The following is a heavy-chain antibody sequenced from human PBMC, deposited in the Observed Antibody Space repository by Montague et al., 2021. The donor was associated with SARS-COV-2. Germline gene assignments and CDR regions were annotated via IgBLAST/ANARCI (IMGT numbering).Heavy chain of an antibody. CDR3: TSGREGNYNVMDV. J-gene: IGHJ6*02. CDR1: GDSVSSNSAT. V-gene: IGHV6-1*01. Sequence: CAISGDSVSSNSATWNWVRQSQSRGLEWLGRTYYRSKWYNDYAVSVRGRVTINPDTSKNQFSLQLNSVTPEDTAIYYCTSGREGNYNVMDVWGQGTTVTVSS. CDR2: TYYRSKWYN. D-gene: IGHD1-1*01.